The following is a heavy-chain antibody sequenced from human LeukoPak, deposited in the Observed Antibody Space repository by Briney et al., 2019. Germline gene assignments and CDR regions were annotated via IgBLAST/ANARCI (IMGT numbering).Heavy chain of an antibody. CDR1: GGSISSGGYY. CDR2: IYYSWST. V-gene: IGHV4-31*03. CDR3: ARDPKKANCSGGSCYLTHAFDI. J-gene: IGHJ3*02. D-gene: IGHD2-15*01. Sequence: SSETLSLTCTVSGGSISSGGYYWSWIRQHPGKGLEWIGYIYYSWSTYYNPSLKSRVTISVDPSKSQFSLELSSVTAADTAVYYCARDPKKANCSGGSCYLTHAFDIWGQGTMVTVSS.